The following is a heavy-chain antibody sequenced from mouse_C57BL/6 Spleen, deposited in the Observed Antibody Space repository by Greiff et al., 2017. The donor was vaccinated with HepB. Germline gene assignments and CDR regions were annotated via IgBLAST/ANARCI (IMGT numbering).Heavy chain of an antibody. CDR1: GFTFSDYG. V-gene: IGHV5-17*01. Sequence: EVMLVASGGGLLKPGGSLKLSCAASGFTFSDYGMHWVRQAPEKGLEWVAYISSGSSTIYYADTVKGRFTISRDNAKNTLFLQMTSLSSEDTTMYYCARPFTVVAHWYFDVWGTGPTVTVSS. J-gene: IGHJ1*03. CDR2: ISSGSSTI. CDR3: ARPFTVVAHWYFDV. D-gene: IGHD1-1*01.